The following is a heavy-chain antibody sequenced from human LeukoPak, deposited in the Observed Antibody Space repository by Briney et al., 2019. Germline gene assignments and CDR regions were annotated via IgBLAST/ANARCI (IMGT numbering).Heavy chain of an antibody. CDR2: ISAYNGNT. Sequence: ASVKVSCKASGYTFTSYGISWVRQAPGQGLEWMGWISAYNGNTNYAQKLQGRVTMTTDTSTSTAYMELSSLRSEDTAVYCCARAPEWSGHYYMDVWGKGTTVTVSS. J-gene: IGHJ6*03. V-gene: IGHV1-18*01. CDR3: ARAPEWSGHYYMDV. CDR1: GYTFTSYG. D-gene: IGHD3-3*01.